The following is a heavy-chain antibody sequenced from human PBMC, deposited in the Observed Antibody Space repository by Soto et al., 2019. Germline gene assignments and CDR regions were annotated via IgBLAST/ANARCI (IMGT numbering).Heavy chain of an antibody. CDR1: GFTFSSYI. D-gene: IGHD3-22*01. Sequence: GGSLRLSCAASGFTFSSYIMNWVRQAPGKGLEWVSSISSSSSYIYYADSVKGRFTISRDNAKNSLYLQMNSLRAEDTAVYYCARDLDYYDSSGYLYFEYWGPRHLLTXSS. CDR3: ARDLDYYDSSGYLYFEY. CDR2: ISSSSSYI. J-gene: IGHJ4*02. V-gene: IGHV3-21*01.